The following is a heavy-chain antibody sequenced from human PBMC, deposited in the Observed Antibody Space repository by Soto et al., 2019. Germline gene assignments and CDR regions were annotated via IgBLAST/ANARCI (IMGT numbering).Heavy chain of an antibody. D-gene: IGHD6-6*01. CDR2: INQDGNEK. V-gene: IGHV3-7*01. CDR3: ASTPVAARYFDY. CDR1: GFTFNSAW. J-gene: IGHJ4*02. Sequence: EVQLVESGGGLVQPGGSLRLACSVSGFTFNSAWMSWVRQAPGKGLEWVVNINQDGNEKFYVDSVMGRFTISRDNEKNSLFLQMNSLRVEDTAVYYCASTPVAARYFDYWGRGTLVTVSS.